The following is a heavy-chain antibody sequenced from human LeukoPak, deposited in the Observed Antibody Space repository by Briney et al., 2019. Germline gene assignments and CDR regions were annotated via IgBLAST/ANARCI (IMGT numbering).Heavy chain of an antibody. CDR3: ARFSGGTSRVDY. CDR2: ISNGGSSGST. CDR1: GDSINALY. Sequence: PSETLSLTCTVSGDSINALYWSWIRQPPGKGLEWIGYISNGGSSGSTNYNPSLKSRVTISADMSKNQFSLRLNSVTAADTAVYYCARFSGGTSRVDYWGQGTLVTVSS. D-gene: IGHD3-16*01. V-gene: IGHV4-59*01. J-gene: IGHJ4*02.